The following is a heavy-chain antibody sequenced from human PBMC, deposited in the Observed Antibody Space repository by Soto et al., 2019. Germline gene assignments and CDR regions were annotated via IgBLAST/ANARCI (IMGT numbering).Heavy chain of an antibody. Sequence: SETLSLTCTVSGGSISSGGYYWSWIRQHPGKGLEWMGYIYYSGSTNYNPSLKSRVSISVDTSKNQFSLKLSSVTAADTAVYYCARTGGYFDWLPPYYFDYWGQGTLVTVSS. J-gene: IGHJ4*02. CDR3: ARTGGYFDWLPPYYFDY. V-gene: IGHV4-61*08. D-gene: IGHD3-9*01. CDR1: GGSISSGGYY. CDR2: IYYSGST.